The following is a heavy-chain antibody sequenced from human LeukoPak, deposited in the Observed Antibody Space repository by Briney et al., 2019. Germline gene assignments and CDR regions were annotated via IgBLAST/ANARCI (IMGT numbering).Heavy chain of an antibody. V-gene: IGHV3-23*01. D-gene: IGHD3-22*01. CDR1: GFTVSSNY. CDR3: AKGYSMIVVVITGFDY. CDR2: ISGSGGST. Sequence: GGSLRLSCAASGFTVSSNYMSWVRQAPGKGLEWVSAISGSGGSTYYADSVKGRFTISRDNSKNTLYLQMNSLRAEDTAVYYCAKGYSMIVVVITGFDYWGQGTLVTVSS. J-gene: IGHJ4*02.